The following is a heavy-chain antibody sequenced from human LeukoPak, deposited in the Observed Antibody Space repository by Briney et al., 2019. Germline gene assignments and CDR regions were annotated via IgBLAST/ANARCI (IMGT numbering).Heavy chain of an antibody. CDR3: ARDTTDYSSGWYYYYYMDV. J-gene: IGHJ6*03. V-gene: IGHV3-7*01. D-gene: IGHD6-19*01. CDR1: GFTFSNYW. CDR2: IKQDRSEK. Sequence: PGGSLRLSCAASGFTFSNYWMSWVRQAPGKGLEWVANIKQDRSEKYYVDSVKGRFTISRDNAKNSLYLQMNSLRAEDTAVYYCARDTTDYSSGWYYYYYMDVWGKGTTVTVSS.